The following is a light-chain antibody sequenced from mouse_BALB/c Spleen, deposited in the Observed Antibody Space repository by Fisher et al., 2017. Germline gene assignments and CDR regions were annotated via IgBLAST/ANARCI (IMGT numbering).Light chain of an antibody. V-gene: IGKV4-90*01. J-gene: IGKJ1*01. Sequence: DIVLTQSPAIMSASPGEKVTMTCSASSSVIYMNWYQHNPGSSPKIWMYGISNLSSGVPARFSGSGSGTSFSFTINSMEAEDVATYYCQQRSSYPRTFGGGTKLEIK. CDR2: GIS. CDR1: SSVIY. CDR3: QQRSSYPRT.